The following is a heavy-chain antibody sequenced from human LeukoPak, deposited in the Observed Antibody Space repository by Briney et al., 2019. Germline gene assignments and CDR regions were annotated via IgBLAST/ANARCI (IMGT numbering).Heavy chain of an antibody. D-gene: IGHD6-19*01. CDR2: ISSSSSYI. V-gene: IGHV3-21*01. J-gene: IGHJ4*02. CDR1: GFTFSSYS. Sequence: GGSLRLSCAASGFTFSSYSMNWVRQAPGKGLEWVSSISSSSSYIYYADSVKGRFTVSRDNAKNSLYLQMNSLRAEDTAVYYCARVSPGIAVARFSYNDYWGQGTLVTVSS. CDR3: ARVSPGIAVARFSYNDY.